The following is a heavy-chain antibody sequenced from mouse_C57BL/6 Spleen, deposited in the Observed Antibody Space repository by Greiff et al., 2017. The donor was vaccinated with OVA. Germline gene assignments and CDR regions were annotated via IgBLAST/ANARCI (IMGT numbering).Heavy chain of an antibody. CDR1: GYTFTSYW. Sequence: QVQLQQPGAELVKPGASVKLSCKASGYTFTSYWMHWVKQRPGQGLEWIGMIHPNSGSTNYNEKFKSKATLPVDKSSSTAYMQLSSLTSEDSAVYYCASGYYYGSSYDYFDYWGQGTTLTVSS. J-gene: IGHJ2*01. CDR2: IHPNSGST. D-gene: IGHD1-1*01. CDR3: ASGYYYGSSYDYFDY. V-gene: IGHV1-64*01.